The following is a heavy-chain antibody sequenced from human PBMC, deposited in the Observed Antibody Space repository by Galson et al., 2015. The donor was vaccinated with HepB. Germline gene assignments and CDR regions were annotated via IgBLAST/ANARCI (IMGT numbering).Heavy chain of an antibody. CDR2: FDPEDGET. D-gene: IGHD6-13*01. CDR1: GYTLTELS. J-gene: IGHJ4*02. Sequence: SVKVSCKVSGYTLTELSMHWVRQAPGKGLEWMGGFDPEDGETIYAQKFQGRVTMTEDTSTDTAYMELSSLRSEDTAVYYCATDPLGAAAFDYWGQGTLVTVSS. V-gene: IGHV1-24*01. CDR3: ATDPLGAAAFDY.